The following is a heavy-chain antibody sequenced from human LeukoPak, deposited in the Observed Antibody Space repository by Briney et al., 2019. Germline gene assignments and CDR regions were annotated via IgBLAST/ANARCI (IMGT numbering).Heavy chain of an antibody. CDR2: ISGSSGGT. CDR1: GFTFSSYA. J-gene: IGHJ3*02. V-gene: IGHV3-23*01. Sequence: GGSLGLSCAASGFTFSSYAMNWVRQAPGKGLEWVSTISGSSGGTYYADSVKGRFTISRDNSKSTLYLQMNSLRAEDTAVYYCAKLLAPRGFDIWGQGTMVTVSS. D-gene: IGHD2-15*01. CDR3: AKLLAPRGFDI.